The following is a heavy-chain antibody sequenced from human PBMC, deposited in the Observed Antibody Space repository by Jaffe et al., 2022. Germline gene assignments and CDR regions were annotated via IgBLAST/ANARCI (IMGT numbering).Heavy chain of an antibody. J-gene: IGHJ1*01. CDR2: IIPIFGTA. D-gene: IGHD6-13*01. V-gene: IGHV1-69*05. CDR3: AIPGYSSSWYFRGAEYFQH. Sequence: QVQLVQSGAEVKKPGSSVKVSCKASGGTFSSYAISWVRQAPGQGLEWMGGIIPIFGTANYAQKFQGRVTITTDESTSTAYMELSSLRSEDTAVYYCAIPGYSSSWYFRGAEYFQHWGQGTLVTVSS. CDR1: GGTFSSYA.